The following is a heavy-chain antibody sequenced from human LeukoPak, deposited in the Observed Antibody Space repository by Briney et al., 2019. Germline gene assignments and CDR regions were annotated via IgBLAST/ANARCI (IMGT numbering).Heavy chain of an antibody. D-gene: IGHD4-17*01. Sequence: GGSLRLSCAASGFTLSSYAMSWVRQAPGKGLEWVSAISGSGGSTYYADSVKGRFTISRDNSKNTLYLHMSSLRDEDTAVYHCAKELYGDYSGHWGQGTLVTVSS. J-gene: IGHJ4*02. V-gene: IGHV3-23*01. CDR2: ISGSGGST. CDR3: AKELYGDYSGH. CDR1: GFTLSSYA.